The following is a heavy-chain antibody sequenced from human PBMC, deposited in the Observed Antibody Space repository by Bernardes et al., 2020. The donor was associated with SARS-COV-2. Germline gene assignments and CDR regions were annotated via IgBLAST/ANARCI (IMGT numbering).Heavy chain of an antibody. CDR3: AKGWAAAHHDYFDY. D-gene: IGHD2-2*01. J-gene: IGHJ4*02. Sequence: GGSLRLSCAASGFTFDDYAMHWVRQAPGKGLEWVSGISWNSGSIGYADSVKGRFTISRDNAKNSLYLQMNSLRAEDTALYYCAKGWAAAHHDYFDYWGQGTLVTVSS. CDR2: ISWNSGSI. CDR1: GFTFDDYA. V-gene: IGHV3-9*01.